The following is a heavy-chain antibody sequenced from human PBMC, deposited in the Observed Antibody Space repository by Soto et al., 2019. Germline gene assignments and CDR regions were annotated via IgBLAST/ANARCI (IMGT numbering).Heavy chain of an antibody. CDR2: ISAYNGNT. CDR3: ARGDDYSNYVPLHWFDP. CDR1: GYTFTSYG. Sequence: GASVKVSCKASGYTFTSYGISWVRQAPGQGLEWMGWISAYNGNTNYAQKLQGRVTMTTDTSTSTAYMELRSLRSDDTAVYYCARGDDYSNYVPLHWFDPWGQGTLVTVSS. J-gene: IGHJ5*02. D-gene: IGHD4-4*01. V-gene: IGHV1-18*01.